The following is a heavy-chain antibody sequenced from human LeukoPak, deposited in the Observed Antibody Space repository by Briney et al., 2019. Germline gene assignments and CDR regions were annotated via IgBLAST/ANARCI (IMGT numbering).Heavy chain of an antibody. CDR2: ISYDGSNK. CDR1: GFTFSSYS. CDR3: AREMWRGDIVVVPAASPDY. J-gene: IGHJ4*02. D-gene: IGHD2-2*01. Sequence: PGGSLRLSCAASGFTFSSYSMNWVRQAPGKGLEWVAVISYDGSNKYYADSVKGRFTISRDNSKNTLYLQMNSLRAEDTAVYYCAREMWRGDIVVVPAASPDYWGQGTLVTVSS. V-gene: IGHV3-30*03.